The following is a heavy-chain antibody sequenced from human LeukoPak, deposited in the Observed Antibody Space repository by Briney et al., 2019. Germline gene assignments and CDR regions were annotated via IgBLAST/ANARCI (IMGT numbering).Heavy chain of an antibody. D-gene: IGHD2-15*01. CDR1: GFTFSSHA. V-gene: IGHV3-23*01. Sequence: GGSLRLSCAASGFTFSSHAMSWVRQAPGKGLEWVSSLSDSGGDTFYANSVKGRFAISRDNFKNMLYLQMNSLRAEDTAVYYCTKRGAYGSGRSYFFEFWGQGALVTVSS. CDR3: TKRGAYGSGRSYFFEF. J-gene: IGHJ4*02. CDR2: LSDSGGDT.